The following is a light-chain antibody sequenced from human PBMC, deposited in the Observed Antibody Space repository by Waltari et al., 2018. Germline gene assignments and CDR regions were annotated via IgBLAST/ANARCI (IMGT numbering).Light chain of an antibody. CDR3: SSWDKNLVAVV. V-gene: IGLV10-54*04. Sequence: QAGLTQPPSVSRALGQTATVTCTGNHNNVGNQGVSWLQHHQGHPPKLLSYRNDNRPSGISERFSASRSGNTASLTIPGLQPDDEADYYCSSWDKNLVAVVFGGGTKVTVL. J-gene: IGLJ3*02. CDR2: RND. CDR1: HNNVGNQG.